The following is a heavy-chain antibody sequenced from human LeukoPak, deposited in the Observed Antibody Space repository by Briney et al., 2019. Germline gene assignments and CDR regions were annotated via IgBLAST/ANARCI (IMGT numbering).Heavy chain of an antibody. Sequence: PGGSLRLSCAASGFTFSSYDMHWVRQATGKGLEWVSAIGTAGDTYYPGSVKGRFTISRENAKNSLYLQMNSLRAGDTAVYYCARVPRGSWDFDYWGQGTLVTVSS. D-gene: IGHD1-26*01. V-gene: IGHV3-13*01. CDR3: ARVPRGSWDFDY. CDR2: IGTAGDT. J-gene: IGHJ4*02. CDR1: GFTFSSYD.